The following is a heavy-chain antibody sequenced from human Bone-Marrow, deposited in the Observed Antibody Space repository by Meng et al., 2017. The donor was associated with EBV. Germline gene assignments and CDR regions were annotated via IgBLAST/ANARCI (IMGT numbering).Heavy chain of an antibody. Sequence: QVQFVQSGEEVKKPGSPGKASCKTSGGTFSSDAISWVRQAPGQGLEWMGGLIPMLGAPNYAQKFQDRVTIIADKSTSIHYMELSSLRSDDTAVYYCASESGRGYTPDYWGRGTLVTVSS. D-gene: IGHD3-10*01. CDR2: LIPMLGAP. V-gene: IGHV1-69*06. J-gene: IGHJ4*02. CDR3: ASESGRGYTPDY. CDR1: GGTFSSDA.